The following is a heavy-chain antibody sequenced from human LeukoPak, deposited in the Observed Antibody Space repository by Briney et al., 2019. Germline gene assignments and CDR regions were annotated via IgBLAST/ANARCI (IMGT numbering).Heavy chain of an antibody. CDR3: ARAAHWTTILGY. D-gene: IGHD3/OR15-3a*01. Sequence: ASVKVSCKASGYTFTSYDINWVRQATGQGLEWMGWVNPNSGNTGYAQSFQGRVTMTRNTSISTAYMELSSLRSEDTAVYYCARAAHWTTILGYWGQGTLVTVSS. CDR2: VNPNSGNT. CDR1: GYTFTSYD. J-gene: IGHJ4*02. V-gene: IGHV1-8*01.